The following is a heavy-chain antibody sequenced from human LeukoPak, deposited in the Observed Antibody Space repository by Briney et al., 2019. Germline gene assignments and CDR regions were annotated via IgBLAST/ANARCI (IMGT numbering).Heavy chain of an antibody. CDR2: IYYSGST. CDR3: ARSDYDTSKFDL. J-gene: IGHJ2*01. V-gene: IGHV4-59*01. CDR1: GGSISRYY. Sequence: KSSETLSLTCTVSGGSISRYYWSWIRQPPGKGLEWIGYIYYSGSTNYNPSLKSRVTISVDTSKNQFSLKLSSVTAADTAVYYCARSDYDTSKFDLWGRGTLVTVSS. D-gene: IGHD3-22*01.